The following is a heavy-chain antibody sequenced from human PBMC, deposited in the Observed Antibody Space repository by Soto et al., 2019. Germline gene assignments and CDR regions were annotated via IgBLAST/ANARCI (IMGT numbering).Heavy chain of an antibody. V-gene: IGHV3-23*01. CDR3: AKDSTLDYGDYGWRSYYYYYMDV. J-gene: IGHJ6*03. Sequence: GGSLRLSCAASGFTFSSYAMSWVRQAPGKGLEWVSAISGSGGSTYYADSVKGRFTISRDNSKNTLYLQMNSLRAEDTAVYYCAKDSTLDYGDYGWRSYYYYYMDVWGKGTTVTVSS. D-gene: IGHD4-17*01. CDR2: ISGSGGST. CDR1: GFTFSSYA.